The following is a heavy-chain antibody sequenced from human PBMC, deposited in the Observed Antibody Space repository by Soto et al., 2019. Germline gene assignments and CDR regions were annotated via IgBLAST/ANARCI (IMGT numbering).Heavy chain of an antibody. CDR1: GYTFTSYG. J-gene: IGHJ5*02. CDR2: ISAYNGNT. Sequence: ASVKVSCKASGYTFTSYGISWVRQAPGQGLEWMGWISAYNGNTNYAQKLQGRVTMTTDTSTSTAYMELRSLRSDDTAVYYCARDTSGITMIVVVNNWFDPWGQGTLVTVPQ. D-gene: IGHD3-22*01. CDR3: ARDTSGITMIVVVNNWFDP. V-gene: IGHV1-18*01.